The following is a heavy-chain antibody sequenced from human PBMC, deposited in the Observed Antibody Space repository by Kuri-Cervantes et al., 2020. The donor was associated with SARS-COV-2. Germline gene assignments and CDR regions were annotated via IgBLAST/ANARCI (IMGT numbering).Heavy chain of an antibody. D-gene: IGHD1-26*01. V-gene: IGHV1-8*02. CDR1: GYTFTSYD. J-gene: IGHJ3*02. CDR3: ARVWWEARITDAFDI. CDR2: MNPNSGNT. Sequence: ASVKVSCKASGYTFTSYDINWVRQATGQGLEWMGWMNPNSGNTGYAQKFQGRVTMTRNTSVSTAYMELSSLRSEDTAVYYCARVWWEARITDAFDIWGQGTMVTVSS.